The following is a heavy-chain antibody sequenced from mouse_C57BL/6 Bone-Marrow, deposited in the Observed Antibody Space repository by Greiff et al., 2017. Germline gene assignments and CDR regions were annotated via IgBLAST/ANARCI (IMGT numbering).Heavy chain of an antibody. Sequence: VQLQQSDAELVKPGASVKISCKVSGYTFTDHTIHWMKQRPEQGLEWIGYIYPRDGSTKYNETFKGKATLTADKSSSTAYMQLHSLTSEDSAVYFCASNYYYGSSPLYAMDYWGQGTSVTVSS. J-gene: IGHJ4*01. CDR2: IYPRDGST. CDR1: GYTFTDHT. CDR3: ASNYYYGSSPLYAMDY. V-gene: IGHV1-78*01. D-gene: IGHD1-1*01.